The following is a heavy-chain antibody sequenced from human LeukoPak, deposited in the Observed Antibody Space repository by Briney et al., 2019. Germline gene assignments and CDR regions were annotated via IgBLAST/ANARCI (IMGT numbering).Heavy chain of an antibody. CDR3: ARGGRKQQLAQDRNDY. V-gene: IGHV3-7*01. CDR2: IKQDGSEK. Sequence: GGSLRLSCAASGFTFSSYWMSWVRQAPGKGLEWVANIKQDGSEKCYVDSVKGRFTISRDNAKNSLYLQMNSLRAEDTAVYYCARGGRKQQLAQDRNDYWGQGTLVTVSS. J-gene: IGHJ4*02. D-gene: IGHD6-13*01. CDR1: GFTFSSYW.